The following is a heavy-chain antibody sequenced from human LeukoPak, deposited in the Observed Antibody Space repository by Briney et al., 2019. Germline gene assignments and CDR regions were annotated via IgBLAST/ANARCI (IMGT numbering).Heavy chain of an antibody. CDR1: GYSISSGYS. CDR3: ARVEMATIFFDY. Sequence: SETLSLTCTVSGYSISSGYSWSWIRQPPGKGLEWIGYIYHSGSTYYNPSLKSRVTISVDRPKNQFSLKLSSVTAADTAVYYCARVEMATIFFDYWGQGTLVTVSS. D-gene: IGHD5-24*01. J-gene: IGHJ4*02. V-gene: IGHV4-30-2*01. CDR2: IYHSGST.